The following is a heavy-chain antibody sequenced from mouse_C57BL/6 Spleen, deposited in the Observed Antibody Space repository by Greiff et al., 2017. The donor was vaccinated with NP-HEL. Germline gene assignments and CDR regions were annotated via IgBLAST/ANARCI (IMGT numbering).Heavy chain of an antibody. CDR1: GYTFTSYW. CDR3: ARGSSAYAMDY. J-gene: IGHJ4*01. V-gene: IGHV1-59*01. CDR2: IDPSDSYT. D-gene: IGHD1-1*01. Sequence: QVQLQQPGAELVRPGTSVKLSCKASGYTFTSYWMHWVKQRPGQGLEWIGVIDPSDSYTNYNQKFKGKATLTVDTSSSTAYMQLSSLTSEDSAVYYCARGSSAYAMDYWGQGTSVTVSS.